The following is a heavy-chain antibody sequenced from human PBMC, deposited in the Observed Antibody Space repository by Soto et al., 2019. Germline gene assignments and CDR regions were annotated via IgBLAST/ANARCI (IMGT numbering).Heavy chain of an antibody. V-gene: IGHV4-34*01. CDR2: INHSGST. D-gene: IGHD3-10*01. CDR3: ARGVWGYYYGSGSLWYFDY. Sequence: SETLSLTWAVYGGSFSGYYWSWIRQPPGKGLEWIGEINHSGSTNYNPSLKSRVTISVDTSKNQFSLKLSSVTAADTAVYYCARGVWGYYYGSGSLWYFDYWGQGTLVTVSS. CDR1: GGSFSGYY. J-gene: IGHJ4*02.